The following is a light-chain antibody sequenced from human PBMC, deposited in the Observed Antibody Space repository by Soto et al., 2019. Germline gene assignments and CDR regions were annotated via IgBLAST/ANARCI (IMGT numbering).Light chain of an antibody. Sequence: QSVLTQPASVSGSPGRSITISCTGTSSDVGGYNFVSWYQQHPGKAPNLMIYDVSDRPSRVSNRFSGSKSGNTASLTISGLQAEDEADYYCSSYTSSSTQVFGGGTKLTVL. CDR3: SSYTSSSTQV. CDR1: SSDVGGYNF. J-gene: IGLJ3*02. CDR2: DVS. V-gene: IGLV2-14*01.